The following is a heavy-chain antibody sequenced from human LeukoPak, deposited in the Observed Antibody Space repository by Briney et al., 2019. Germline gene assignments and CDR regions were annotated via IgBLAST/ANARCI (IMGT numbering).Heavy chain of an antibody. D-gene: IGHD1-14*01. V-gene: IGHV4-59*01. J-gene: IGHJ6*03. Sequence: SETLSLTCTVSGGSISSYYWSWIRQPPGKGLEWIGHIYYSGSTNYTHSLKSRVTISADTSKNQFSLKLSSVTAADTAVYYCARMDHTQLAYYMDVWGKGTTVTVSS. CDR1: GGSISSYY. CDR3: ARMDHTQLAYYMDV. CDR2: IYYSGST.